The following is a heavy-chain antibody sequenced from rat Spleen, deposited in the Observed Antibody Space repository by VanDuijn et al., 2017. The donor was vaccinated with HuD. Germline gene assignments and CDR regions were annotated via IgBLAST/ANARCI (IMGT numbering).Heavy chain of an antibody. V-gene: IGHV5-22*01. Sequence: EVQLVESGGGLVQPGRSLKLSCAASGFTFSDYYMAWVRQAPKKGLEWVASISYEGSSTYYGDSVKGRFTISRDNAKSTLYLQMNSLRSEDTATYYCARQGIRGKDFDYWGQGVMVTVSS. CDR2: ISYEGSST. J-gene: IGHJ2*01. D-gene: IGHD4-5*01. CDR3: ARQGIRGKDFDY. CDR1: GFTFSDYY.